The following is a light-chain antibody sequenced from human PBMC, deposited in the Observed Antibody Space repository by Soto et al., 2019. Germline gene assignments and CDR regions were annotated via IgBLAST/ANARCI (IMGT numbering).Light chain of an antibody. V-gene: IGKV4-1*01. CDR3: QQYYDTPLT. Sequence: DIVMTQSPDSLAVSLGERATINCKSSQSVLYSSNNNNYLAWYQQKPGQPPKLLIYWASTRQSGVPDRFTGSGSGTDLPLTISSLQAEDVAVYYCQQYYDTPLTFGPGTKVDIK. J-gene: IGKJ3*01. CDR2: WAS. CDR1: QSVLYSSNNNNY.